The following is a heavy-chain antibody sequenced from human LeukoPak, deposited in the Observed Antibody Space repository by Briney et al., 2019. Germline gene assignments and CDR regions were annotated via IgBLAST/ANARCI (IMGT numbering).Heavy chain of an antibody. V-gene: IGHV4-34*01. J-gene: IGHJ5*02. Sequence: SETLSLTCAVYGGSFSGYYWSWIRQPPGKGLEWIGEINHSGSTNYNPSLESRVTISVDTSKNQFSLKLSSVTAADTAVYYCARGPYSSGWYWRWFDPWGQGTLVTVSS. CDR2: INHSGST. CDR3: ARGPYSSGWYWRWFDP. CDR1: GGSFSGYY. D-gene: IGHD6-19*01.